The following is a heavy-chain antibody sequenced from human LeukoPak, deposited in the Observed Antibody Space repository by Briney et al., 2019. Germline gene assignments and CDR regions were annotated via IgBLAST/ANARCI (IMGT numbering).Heavy chain of an antibody. D-gene: IGHD1-1*01. J-gene: IGHJ4*02. CDR2: ISGSADST. CDR3: TKITTGTVNY. Sequence: PGGSLRLSCAASGFTFRNYAMTWVRQAPGKGLEWVSDISGSADSTNYAASVKGRFTISRDNSKNTLYLQMNSLRAEDTAIYYCTKITTGTVNYWGQGTLVTVSS. CDR1: GFTFRNYA. V-gene: IGHV3-23*01.